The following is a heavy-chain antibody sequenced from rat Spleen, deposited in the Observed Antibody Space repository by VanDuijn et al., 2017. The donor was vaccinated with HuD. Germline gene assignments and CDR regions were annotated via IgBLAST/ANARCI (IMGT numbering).Heavy chain of an antibody. CDR3: AKVLSGSFDY. CDR2: ISTGGGNT. D-gene: IGHD5-1*01. V-gene: IGHV5S13*01. Sequence: EVQLVESGGGLVQPGRSLTLSCAASGFTFSNYGMAWVRQTPTKGLEWVASISTGGGNTNYRDSVKGRFTISRDEAKNTLYLQMDSLRSEDTATYYCAKVLSGSFDYWGQGVMVTVSS. J-gene: IGHJ2*01. CDR1: GFTFSNYG.